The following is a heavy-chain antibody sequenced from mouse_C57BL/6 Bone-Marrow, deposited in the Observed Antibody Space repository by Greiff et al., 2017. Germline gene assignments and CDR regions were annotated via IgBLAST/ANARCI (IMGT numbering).Heavy chain of an antibody. Sequence: LQQSGASVKISCKVSGYAFSTYWMHWVKQRPGKGLEWIGQIYPGDGDTNYNGKFKGKATLTADKSSSTAYMQLRSLTSEDSAVYFCARDWDYFDYWGQGTTLTVAS. D-gene: IGHD4-1*01. CDR1: GYAFSTYW. CDR3: ARDWDYFDY. V-gene: IGHV1-80*01. J-gene: IGHJ2*01. CDR2: IYPGDGDT.